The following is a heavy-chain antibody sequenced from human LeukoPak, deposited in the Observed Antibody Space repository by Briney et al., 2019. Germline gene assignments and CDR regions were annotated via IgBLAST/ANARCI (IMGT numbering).Heavy chain of an antibody. Sequence: GESLKISCKGSGSSFTNYWIGWVRQMPGKGLEWMGIIYPGDSDTRYSPSFQGQVAISADKSISTAYLQWSSLKASDTAMYYCARRDSYGSINWFDPWGQGTLVTVSS. CDR2: IYPGDSDT. CDR3: ARRDSYGSINWFDP. J-gene: IGHJ5*02. V-gene: IGHV5-51*01. D-gene: IGHD5-18*01. CDR1: GSSFTNYW.